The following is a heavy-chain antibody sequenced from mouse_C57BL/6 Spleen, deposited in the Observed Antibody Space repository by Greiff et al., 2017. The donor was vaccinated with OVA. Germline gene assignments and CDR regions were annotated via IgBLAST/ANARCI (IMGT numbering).Heavy chain of an antibody. CDR3: SRGDITTRGATDYAMDY. CDR1: GYTFTSYW. J-gene: IGHJ4*01. CDR2: IYPGSGST. D-gene: IGHD1-2*01. V-gene: IGHV1-55*01. Sequence: QVQLQQPGAELVKPGASVKMSCKASGYTFTSYWITWVKQRPGQGLEWIGDIYPGSGSTNYNEKFKSKATLTVDTSSSTAYMQLSSLTSEDSAVYYCSRGDITTRGATDYAMDYWGQGTSVTVSS.